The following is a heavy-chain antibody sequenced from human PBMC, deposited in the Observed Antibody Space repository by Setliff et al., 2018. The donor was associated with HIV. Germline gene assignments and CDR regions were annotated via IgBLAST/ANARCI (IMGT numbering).Heavy chain of an antibody. D-gene: IGHD4-17*01. CDR3: AKDGYSDYLNSYFDY. J-gene: IGHJ4*02. CDR1: GFTFSSYA. Sequence: GGSLRLSCAASGFTFSSYAMSWVRQAPGKGLEWVSAISGSGGSTYYADSVKGRFTISRDNSKNSLYLQMNSLRAEDTAVYYCAKDGYSDYLNSYFDYWGQGTLVTVSS. CDR2: ISGSGGST. V-gene: IGHV3-23*01.